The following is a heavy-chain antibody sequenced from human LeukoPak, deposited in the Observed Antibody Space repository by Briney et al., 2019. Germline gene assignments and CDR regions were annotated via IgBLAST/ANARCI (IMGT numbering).Heavy chain of an antibody. Sequence: PGRSLRLSCAASGFTFSSYAMHWVRQAPGKGLEWVAVISYDGSNKYYADSVKGRFTISRDNSKNTLYLQMNSLRAEDTAVYYCARASTGSSPYWGQGTLVTVSS. J-gene: IGHJ4*02. CDR3: ARASTGSSPY. D-gene: IGHD1-1*01. CDR2: ISYDGSNK. V-gene: IGHV3-30-3*01. CDR1: GFTFSSYA.